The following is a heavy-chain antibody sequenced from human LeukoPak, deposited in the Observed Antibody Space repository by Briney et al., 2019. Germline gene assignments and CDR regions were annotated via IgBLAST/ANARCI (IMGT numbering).Heavy chain of an antibody. CDR3: AKDRMGGY. CDR1: GFTVSDNY. D-gene: IGHD3-16*01. Sequence: GGSLRLSCAASGFTVSDNYMSWVRQAPGKGLEWVSAISGSGGSTYYAGSVKGRFTISRDNSKNTLYLQMNSLRAEDTAVYYCAKDRMGGYWGQGTLVTVSS. CDR2: ISGSGGST. V-gene: IGHV3-23*01. J-gene: IGHJ4*02.